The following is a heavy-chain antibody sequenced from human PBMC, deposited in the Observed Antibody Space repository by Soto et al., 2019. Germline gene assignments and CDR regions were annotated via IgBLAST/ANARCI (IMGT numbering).Heavy chain of an antibody. CDR1: GGSINNYY. D-gene: IGHD1-26*01. CDR2: IYYSGST. CDR3: ARRYGGNFDY. J-gene: IGHJ4*02. V-gene: IGHV4-59*01. Sequence: XLQEXGPGLVKPSETLSLTCTVSGGSINNYYWSXIRQPPGKGLEWIGYIYYSGSTNYNPSLKSRVTISVDTSKNQFSLKLSSVTAADTAVYYCARRYGGNFDYWGQGTLVTVSS.